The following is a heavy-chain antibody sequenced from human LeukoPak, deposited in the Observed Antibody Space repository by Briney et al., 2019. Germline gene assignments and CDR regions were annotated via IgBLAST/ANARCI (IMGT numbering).Heavy chain of an antibody. D-gene: IGHD3-3*01. Sequence: SVKVSCKASGGTFSSYAISWVRQAPGQGLEWMGGIIPIFGTANYAQKFQGRVTITTDESTSTAYMELSSLRPEDTAVYYCFWSGHGGWFDPWGQGTLVTVSS. CDR2: IIPIFGTA. CDR1: GGTFSSYA. CDR3: FWSGHGGWFDP. V-gene: IGHV1-69*05. J-gene: IGHJ5*02.